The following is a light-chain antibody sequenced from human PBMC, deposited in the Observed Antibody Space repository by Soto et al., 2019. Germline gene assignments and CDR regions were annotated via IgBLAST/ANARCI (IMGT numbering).Light chain of an antibody. CDR3: QHYGSSPSPLT. CDR1: QSVSSSY. CDR2: DAS. J-gene: IGKJ4*01. Sequence: EIVLTQSPGTLSLSPGERVTLSCRASQSVSSSYLAWYQQKPGQAPSLLIYDASFRAIGIPDRFSGSGSGTPFTLPSRRLVPEDFAVYYCQHYGSSPSPLTFGGGTKVEIK. V-gene: IGKV3-20*01.